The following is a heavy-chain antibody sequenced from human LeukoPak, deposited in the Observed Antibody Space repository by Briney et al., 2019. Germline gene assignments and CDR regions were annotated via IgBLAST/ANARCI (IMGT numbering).Heavy chain of an antibody. D-gene: IGHD3-16*01. CDR1: GYTFTSYL. J-gene: IGHJ3*02. CDR3: ARHVQEEGGAFDI. CDR2: IYPGDSDT. Sequence: GESLNISCKGSGYTFTSYLICWVRQVPGKGLEWMGIIYPGDSDTRYSPSFQGQVTISADKSISTAYLQWSSLKASDTAMYYCARHVQEEGGAFDIWGQGTMVTVSS. V-gene: IGHV5-51*01.